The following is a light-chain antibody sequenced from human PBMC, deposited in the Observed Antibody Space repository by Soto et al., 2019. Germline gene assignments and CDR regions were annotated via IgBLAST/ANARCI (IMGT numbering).Light chain of an antibody. CDR1: QSVSSN. V-gene: IGKV3-15*01. J-gene: IGKJ1*01. Sequence: EIVMTQSPATLSVSQGERATLSCRASQSVSSNLAWYQQKPGQAPRLLIYGASTRATGIPARFSGSGSGTEFTLTISSLQSEDFAVYYCQQYNNWPPWTFGQGTKVDNK. CDR3: QQYNNWPPWT. CDR2: GAS.